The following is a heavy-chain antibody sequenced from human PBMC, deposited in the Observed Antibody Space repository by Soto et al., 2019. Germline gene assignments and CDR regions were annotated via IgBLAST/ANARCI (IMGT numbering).Heavy chain of an antibody. CDR1: GFTFSNYA. J-gene: IGHJ4*02. CDR2: ISGSAAST. Sequence: EVHLLESGGDLVQPGGSLRLSCAASGFTFSNYAMSWVRQAPGKGLDWVSGISGSAASTFYADSVKGRVTISRDNSKNTLYLEENSLRPGDTAVYYCAKWTGRYCSGGRCYLDDPFYYWGQGTLVTVSA. D-gene: IGHD2-15*01. CDR3: AKWTGRYCSGGRCYLDDPFYY. V-gene: IGHV3-23*01.